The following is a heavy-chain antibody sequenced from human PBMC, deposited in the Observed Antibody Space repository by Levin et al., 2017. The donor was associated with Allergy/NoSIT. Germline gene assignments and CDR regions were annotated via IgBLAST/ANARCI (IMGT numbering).Heavy chain of an antibody. CDR1: GFTFDDYA. J-gene: IGHJ6*02. CDR2: ISWNGGAT. V-gene: IGHV3-9*01. Sequence: GGSLRLSCAASGFTFDDYAMHWVRQPPGKGLEWVSGISWNGGATDYADSVKGRFTISRDNARNSLSLQMTSLREEDTALSYCAKDLGAGSIGTTPGMHNFYGMDVWGQGITVTVSS. D-gene: IGHD1/OR15-1a*01. CDR3: AKDLGAGSIGTTPGMHNFYGMDV.